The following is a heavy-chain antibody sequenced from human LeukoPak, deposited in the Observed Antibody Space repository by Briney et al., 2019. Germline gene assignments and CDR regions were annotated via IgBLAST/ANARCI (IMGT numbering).Heavy chain of an antibody. Sequence: SETLSLTCTVSGGSIRSYYWSWIRQPPGKGLEWIGYIYYSGSTNYNPSLKSRVTISVDTSKNQFSLKLSSVTAADTAVYYCARHLSPGIAPKDYWGQGTLVTVSS. V-gene: IGHV4-59*08. CDR2: IYYSGST. D-gene: IGHD6-13*01. J-gene: IGHJ4*02. CDR1: GGSIRSYY. CDR3: ARHLSPGIAPKDY.